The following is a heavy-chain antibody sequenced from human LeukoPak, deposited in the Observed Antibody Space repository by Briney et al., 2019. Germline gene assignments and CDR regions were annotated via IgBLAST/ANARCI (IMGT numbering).Heavy chain of an antibody. V-gene: IGHV3-7*01. CDR1: GLTFSNYW. D-gene: IGHD6-19*01. J-gene: IGHJ4*02. Sequence: GGSLRLSCAASGLTFSNYWMTWVRQAPGKGLEWVANIKRDGSEMNYVDSVKGRFTISRDNAKSSLYLQMNSLRAEDTAVYYCARDLAVAGTDRRYYFDYWGQGTLVTVSS. CDR2: IKRDGSEM. CDR3: ARDLAVAGTDRRYYFDY.